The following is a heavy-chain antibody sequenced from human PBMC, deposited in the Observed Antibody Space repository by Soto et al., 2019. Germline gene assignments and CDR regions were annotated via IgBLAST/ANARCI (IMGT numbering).Heavy chain of an antibody. Sequence: SVKVSCKASGGTFSSYAISWVRQAPGQGLEWMGGIIPIFGTANYAQKFQGRVTITADESTSTAYMELSSLRSEDTAVYYCARERVDTAMVSYYYYGMDVWGQGTTVTVSS. CDR2: IIPIFGTA. CDR3: ARERVDTAMVSYYYYGMDV. V-gene: IGHV1-69*13. J-gene: IGHJ6*02. D-gene: IGHD5-18*01. CDR1: GGTFSSYA.